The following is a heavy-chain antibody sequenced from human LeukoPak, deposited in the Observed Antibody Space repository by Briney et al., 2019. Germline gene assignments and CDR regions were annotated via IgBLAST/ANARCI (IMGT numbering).Heavy chain of an antibody. V-gene: IGHV4-61*02. CDR3: ARYRYSGYDDAFDV. CDR1: GASISSGNYY. CDR2: LHTTGGT. Sequence: SETLSLTCIVSGASISSGNYYWTWIRQPAGKGLEWIGRLHTTGGTNYNPSFKSRLSISGDTSKNQFPLQLSSATAADTAVYYCARYRYSGYDDAFDVWGQGTMVTVSS. D-gene: IGHD5-12*01. J-gene: IGHJ3*01.